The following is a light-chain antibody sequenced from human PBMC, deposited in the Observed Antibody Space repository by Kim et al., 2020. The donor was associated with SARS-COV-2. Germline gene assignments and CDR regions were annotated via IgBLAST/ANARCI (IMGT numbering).Light chain of an antibody. Sequence: DVVMTQTPLSLSVIPGQPTSISCKSSQSLLHSDGKTHLYWYLQKPGQSPQLLMYEVSSRFSGAPDRFSGSGSVTDFTLEISRVAAADVGTSSCMPGLPLPWTFGQGTRVDIK. CDR2: EVS. CDR1: QSLLHSDGKTH. J-gene: IGKJ1*01. V-gene: IGKV2-29*02. CDR3: MPGLPLPWT.